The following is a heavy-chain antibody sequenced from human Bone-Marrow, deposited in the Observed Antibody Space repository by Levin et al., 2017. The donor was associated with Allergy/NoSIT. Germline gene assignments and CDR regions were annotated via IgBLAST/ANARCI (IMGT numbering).Heavy chain of an antibody. CDR2: IKSKTDGGTT. D-gene: IGHD2-21*02. Sequence: PGGSLRLSCAASGVTFINAWMSWVRQAPGKGLEWVGRIKSKTDGGTTDYAAPVKGRFTISRDDSKSTLYLQMNSLKTADTAVYYCTTVVVTATYDYWGQGTLVTVSS. V-gene: IGHV3-15*01. J-gene: IGHJ4*02. CDR1: GVTFINAW. CDR3: TTVVVTATYDY.